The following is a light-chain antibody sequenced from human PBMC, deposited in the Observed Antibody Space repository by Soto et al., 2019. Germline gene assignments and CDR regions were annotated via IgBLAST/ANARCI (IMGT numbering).Light chain of an antibody. V-gene: IGKV3-15*01. CDR3: QQYSDLPMT. CDR1: QGIGNT. J-gene: IGKJ5*01. Sequence: EIGISQSPATVSVYPGEAATLSCRASQGIGNTLAWYQQKPGQTPRLLIYAASIRATGVPARFSGSASGTDFTLTISRLEPEDFAVYFCQQYSDLPMTFGQGTRLEVK. CDR2: AAS.